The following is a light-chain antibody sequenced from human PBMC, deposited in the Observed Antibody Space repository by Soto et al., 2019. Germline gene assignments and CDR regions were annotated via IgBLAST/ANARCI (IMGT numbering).Light chain of an antibody. V-gene: IGLV2-14*01. Sequence: QSALTQPASVSGSPGQSITISCTGTSSDVGGYNYVSWYQQHPGKAPKLMIYDVSNRPSGVSNRFSGSKSGNTASLTISGLLAEYEADYYCSSYTTSGSLVFGGGTKVTVL. CDR3: SSYTTSGSLV. CDR2: DVS. CDR1: SSDVGGYNY. J-gene: IGLJ2*01.